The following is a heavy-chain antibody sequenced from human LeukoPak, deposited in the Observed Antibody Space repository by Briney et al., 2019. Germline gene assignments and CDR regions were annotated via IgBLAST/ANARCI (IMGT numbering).Heavy chain of an antibody. CDR2: ISATGGGT. D-gene: IGHD6-13*01. J-gene: IGHJ4*02. CDR3: TKSSRGSIADYFDY. V-gene: IGHV3-23*01. CDR1: GFTFRTYA. Sequence: GGSLRLSCAASGFTFRTYAMGWVRQAPGKGLEWVSGISATGGGTFHADSVKGRFTISRDNSKNTLHLQMNSLRAEDTAVYYCTKSSRGSIADYFDYWGQGTLVTVSS.